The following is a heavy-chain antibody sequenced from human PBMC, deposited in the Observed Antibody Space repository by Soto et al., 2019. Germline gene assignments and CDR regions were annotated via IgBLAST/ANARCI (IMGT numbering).Heavy chain of an antibody. CDR1: GFTFSDHY. CDR2: TRNKGNSYST. D-gene: IGHD3-22*01. J-gene: IGHJ3*02. V-gene: IGHV3-72*01. CDR3: TINYYDTSGYSIDI. Sequence: PGGSLRLSCAASGFTFSDHYMDWVRQAPGKGLEWVGRTRNKGNSYSTEYAASVKGRFTISRDDSKNSLYPQMNSLKTEDTAVYYCTINYYDTSGYSIDIWGQGTMVTVSS.